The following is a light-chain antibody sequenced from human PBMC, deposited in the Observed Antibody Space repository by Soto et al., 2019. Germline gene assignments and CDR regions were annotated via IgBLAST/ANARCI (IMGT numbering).Light chain of an antibody. CDR2: EVS. Sequence: DIVMTQTPLSLSVTPGQPASISCKSSQSLLHSDGKTCLYWYLQKPGQPPQLLIYEVSYRSSGVPEKVRGNGLGDEFHLKIRRVEAGDGWLYFRLPTVTVPPYTFGQGTKLEI. J-gene: IGKJ2*01. V-gene: IGKV2D-29*01. CDR1: QSLLHSDGKTC. CDR3: LPTVTVPPYT.